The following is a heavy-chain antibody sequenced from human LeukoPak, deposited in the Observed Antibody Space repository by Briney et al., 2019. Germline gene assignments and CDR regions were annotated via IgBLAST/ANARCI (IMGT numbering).Heavy chain of an antibody. CDR3: ARQDAIGYYGNNWFDP. Sequence: GGSLRLSCAASGFTFSTYWMTWVRQAPGKGLEWVANIKQDGSEKYFVDSVKGRFSISRDNAKNSLYLQMNSLRAEDTAVYYCARQDAIGYYGNNWFDPWGQGTLVTVSS. V-gene: IGHV3-7*01. J-gene: IGHJ5*02. CDR2: IKQDGSEK. CDR1: GFTFSTYW. D-gene: IGHD3-10*01.